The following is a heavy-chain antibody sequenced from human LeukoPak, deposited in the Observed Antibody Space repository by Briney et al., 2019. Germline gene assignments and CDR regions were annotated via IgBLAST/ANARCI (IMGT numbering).Heavy chain of an antibody. CDR1: GGSISSGGYY. Sequence: PSETLSLTCTVSGGSISSGGYYWSWIRQHPGKGLEWIGYIYYSGSTYYNPSLKSRVTISVDTSKNQFSLKLSSVTAADTAVYYCARANSGWGPGSYFGRKYFQHWGQGTLVTVSS. CDR2: IYYSGST. CDR3: ARANSGWGPGSYFGRKYFQH. J-gene: IGHJ1*01. D-gene: IGHD1-26*01. V-gene: IGHV4-31*03.